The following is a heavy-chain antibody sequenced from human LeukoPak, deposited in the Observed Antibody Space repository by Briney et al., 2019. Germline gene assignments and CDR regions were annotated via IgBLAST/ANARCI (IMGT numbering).Heavy chain of an antibody. V-gene: IGHV5-51*01. CDR1: GYGFTTCW. D-gene: IGHD6-13*01. Sequence: GESLKISCKGSGYGFTTCWIGWVRQMPGKGLEWMGVINPGNSDTRYSPSFQGQVTISADKSITTAYLQWSSLKASDTAMYYCARLRWAAGDGYYFDYWGQGTLVTVSS. CDR3: ARLRWAAGDGYYFDY. J-gene: IGHJ4*02. CDR2: INPGNSDT.